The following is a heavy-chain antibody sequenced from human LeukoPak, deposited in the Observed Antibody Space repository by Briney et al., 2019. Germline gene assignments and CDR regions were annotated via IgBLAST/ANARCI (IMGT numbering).Heavy chain of an antibody. CDR3: AETYCGGDCYSAADYYYYMDV. V-gene: IGHV1-46*01. CDR1: GYTFSTYY. Sequence: ASVKVSCKTSGYTFSTYYMHWVRQAPGQGLEWLGIIHPTDGSTSYTQKIQGRVTMTRNTATGTVYLELSSLRSEDTAVYYCAETYCGGDCYSAADYYYYMDVWGKGTTVTVSS. J-gene: IGHJ6*03. CDR2: IHPTDGST. D-gene: IGHD2-21*01.